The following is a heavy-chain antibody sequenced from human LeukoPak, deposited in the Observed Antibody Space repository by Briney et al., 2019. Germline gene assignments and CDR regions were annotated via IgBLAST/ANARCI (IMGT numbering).Heavy chain of an antibody. V-gene: IGHV3-30*18. D-gene: IGHD5-18*01. CDR3: AKDRYSYAFEYSDS. CDR2: ISNDGSKK. Sequence: GGSLRLSCAASGFTFSSYGMHWVRQAPGKGLDWVAVISNDGSKKYYADSVKGRFTISRDNSKNTLSLQVSSPRTEDTAVYYCAKDRYSYAFEYSDSWGQGTLVTVSS. J-gene: IGHJ4*02. CDR1: GFTFSSYG.